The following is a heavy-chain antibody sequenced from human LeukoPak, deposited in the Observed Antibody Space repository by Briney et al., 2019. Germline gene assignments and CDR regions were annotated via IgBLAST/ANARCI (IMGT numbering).Heavy chain of an antibody. J-gene: IGHJ4*02. D-gene: IGHD5-18*01. Sequence: ASVKVSCKASGYTFTSYGISWVRQAPGQGLEWMGWISAYNGNTNYAQKLQGRVTMTTDTSTSTAYMELRSLRSDDTAVYYCATYSYGTPEPIIWGQGTLVTASS. CDR3: ATYSYGTPEPII. V-gene: IGHV1-18*01. CDR1: GYTFTSYG. CDR2: ISAYNGNT.